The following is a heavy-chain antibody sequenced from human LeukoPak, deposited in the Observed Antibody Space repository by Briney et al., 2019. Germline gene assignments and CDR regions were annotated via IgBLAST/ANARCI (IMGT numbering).Heavy chain of an antibody. V-gene: IGHV4-39*01. J-gene: IGHJ4*02. CDR3: ASLIAVAGYFDY. D-gene: IGHD6-19*01. CDR2: IYYSGST. CDR1: GGSISSSSYY. Sequence: SETLSLTCTVSGGSISSSSYYWGWVRQPPGKGLEWIGSIYYSGSTYKNPSLKSRVTISVLTSKIHFSLKLSSLAAADTAVYYCASLIAVAGYFDYWGQGTLVTVSS.